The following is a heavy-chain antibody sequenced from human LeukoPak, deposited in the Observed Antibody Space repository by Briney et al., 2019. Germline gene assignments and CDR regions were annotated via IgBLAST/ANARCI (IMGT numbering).Heavy chain of an antibody. CDR3: ARAGHSSGWYLGY. Sequence: SETLSLTCAVYGGSFSGYYWSWIRQPPGKGLERIGEINHSGSTNYNPSLKSRVTISVDTSKNQFSLKLSSVTAADTAVYYCARAGHSSGWYLGYWGQGTLVTVSS. J-gene: IGHJ4*02. V-gene: IGHV4-34*01. CDR1: GGSFSGYY. CDR2: INHSGST. D-gene: IGHD6-19*01.